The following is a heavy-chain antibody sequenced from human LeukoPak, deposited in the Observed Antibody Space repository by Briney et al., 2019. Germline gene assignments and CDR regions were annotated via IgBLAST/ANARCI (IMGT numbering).Heavy chain of an antibody. Sequence: GESLKISCQDSGYSFTNYWIGWVRQMPGKGLEWMGIIYPGDSDTRYSPSFQGQVTISADKSISTAYLQWSSLKASDTAMYYCARSPRVAVAESVFDYWGQGTLVTVSS. CDR3: ARSPRVAVAESVFDY. J-gene: IGHJ4*02. D-gene: IGHD6-19*01. V-gene: IGHV5-51*01. CDR1: GYSFTNYW. CDR2: IYPGDSDT.